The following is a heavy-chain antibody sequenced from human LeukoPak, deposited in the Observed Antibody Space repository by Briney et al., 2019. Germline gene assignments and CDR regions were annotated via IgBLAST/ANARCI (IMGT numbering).Heavy chain of an antibody. CDR2: IDQGGNT. J-gene: IGHJ4*02. CDR3: VREVRYHDDSGYPDS. V-gene: IGHV4-38-2*02. Sequence: PSETLSLTCDVFGDSINNTYFWGWIRRPPGKGLQWIGSIDQGGNTYFESSLKGRVYLSVDTSKNRFSLTLTPVTDADTAIYHCVREVRYHDDSGYPDSWGQGTLVIVSS. CDR1: GDSINNTYF. D-gene: IGHD3-22*01.